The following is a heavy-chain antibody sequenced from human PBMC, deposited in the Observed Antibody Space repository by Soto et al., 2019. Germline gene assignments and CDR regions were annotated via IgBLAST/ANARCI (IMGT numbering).Heavy chain of an antibody. D-gene: IGHD1-1*01. CDR3: ARNALSALDV. J-gene: IGHJ6*02. CDR2: IYSSGTT. Sequence: QVQLQESGPGLVKPSETLSLTCTVSGGPLSSYYWSWIRQPAGKGLEWIGRIYSSGTTNHNPSLKSRLTMSVDTSKHQFSLRLTSVTAADTAVYYCARNALSALDVWGQGTPVTVS. V-gene: IGHV4-4*07. CDR1: GGPLSSYY.